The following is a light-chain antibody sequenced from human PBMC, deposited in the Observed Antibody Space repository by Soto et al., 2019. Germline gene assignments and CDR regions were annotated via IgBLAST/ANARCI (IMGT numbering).Light chain of an antibody. Sequence: QSALTQPASVSGSPGQSITISCTGTSSDVGGYNYVSWYQQHPGKAPKLMIYDVSNRPSGVSNSFSVSKSGNTASLTISGLQAEDEADYYCSSYTSSSSVLFGGGTKLTVL. CDR1: SSDVGGYNY. CDR2: DVS. CDR3: SSYTSSSSVL. J-gene: IGLJ2*01. V-gene: IGLV2-14*01.